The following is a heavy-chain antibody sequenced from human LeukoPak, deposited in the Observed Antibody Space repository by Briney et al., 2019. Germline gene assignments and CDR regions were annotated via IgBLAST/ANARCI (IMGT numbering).Heavy chain of an antibody. Sequence: PSETLSLTCAVSGGSFSGYYWSWIRQPPGKGLEWIGEINHSGSTNYNPSLKSRVTISVDTSKNQFSLKLSSVTAADTAVYYCARGGNTPFDYWGQGTLVTVSS. CDR1: GGSFSGYY. V-gene: IGHV4-34*01. D-gene: IGHD2/OR15-2a*01. CDR2: INHSGST. J-gene: IGHJ4*02. CDR3: ARGGNTPFDY.